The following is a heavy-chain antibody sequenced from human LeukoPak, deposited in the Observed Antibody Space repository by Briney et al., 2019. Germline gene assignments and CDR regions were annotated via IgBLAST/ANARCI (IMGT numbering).Heavy chain of an antibody. V-gene: IGHV1-18*01. CDR1: GYTFTTYG. D-gene: IGHD3-16*02. CDR2: YNTYNGNT. CDR3: ARQNYVWGSYRPDDAFDI. Sequence: ASVKVSCKTSGYTFTTYGISWVRQAPGQGLEWMGWYNTYNGNTKYVQKLQGRVTLTTDTSTSTAYMELRSLRSDDTAVYYCARQNYVWGSYRPDDAFDIWGQGTMVTVSS. J-gene: IGHJ3*02.